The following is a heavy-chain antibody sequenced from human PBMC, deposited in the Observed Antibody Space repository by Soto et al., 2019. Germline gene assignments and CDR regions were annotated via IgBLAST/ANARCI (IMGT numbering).Heavy chain of an antibody. CDR3: ARGVIEYSSSFERSFRRKNWFDP. J-gene: IGHJ5*02. Sequence: SETLSLTCAVSGGSISSGGYSWSWIRQPPGKGLEWIGYIYHSGSTYYNPSLKSRVTISVDRSKNQFSLKLSSVTAADTAVYYCARGVIEYSSSFERSFRRKNWFDPWGQGILVTV. D-gene: IGHD6-6*01. CDR2: IYHSGST. CDR1: GGSISSGGYS. V-gene: IGHV4-30-2*01.